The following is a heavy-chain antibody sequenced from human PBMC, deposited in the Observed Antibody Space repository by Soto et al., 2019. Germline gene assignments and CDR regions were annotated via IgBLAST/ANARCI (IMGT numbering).Heavy chain of an antibody. CDR2: INPTGGST. Sequence: QVELVQSGAEVKKPGASVKISCKASGYTFTTYFMHWVRQAPGQGLEWMGIINPTGGSTTYAEKFQGRVTMTRDTSTTPVYREVTSLRSDDTAVYYCARDLVRGHNGMAVWGQGTTVTVTS. J-gene: IGHJ6*02. CDR1: GYTFTTYF. CDR3: ARDLVRGHNGMAV. V-gene: IGHV1-46*01.